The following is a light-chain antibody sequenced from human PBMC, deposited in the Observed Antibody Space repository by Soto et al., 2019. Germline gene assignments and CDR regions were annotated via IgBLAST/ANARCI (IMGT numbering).Light chain of an antibody. J-gene: IGLJ2*01. CDR2: EVT. V-gene: IGLV2-8*01. CDR1: SSDLGAYNY. Sequence: QSVLTQPPSASGSPGQSVTISCTGTSSDLGAYNYVSWYQQHPGKAPKLLIYEVTKRPSGVPDRFSGSKSGNTASLTVSGLQAEDEADFYCSSYAGSNFVVFGGGTKMTVL. CDR3: SSYAGSNFVV.